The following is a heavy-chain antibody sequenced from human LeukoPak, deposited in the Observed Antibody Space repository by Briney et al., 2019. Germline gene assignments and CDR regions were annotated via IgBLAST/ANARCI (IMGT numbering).Heavy chain of an antibody. D-gene: IGHD2-15*01. CDR3: AKDRTLCSGGTCYPYYFDY. J-gene: IGHJ4*02. CDR2: ISGSGGST. CDR1: GFTFTNFA. Sequence: GGSLRLSCAASGFTFTNFAMSWVRQAPGKGLEWVSAISGSGGSTSSADSVKGRFTISRDNSKNTLYLQMNSLRAEDTAIYFCAKDRTLCSGGTCYPYYFDYWGQGTLVTVSS. V-gene: IGHV3-23*01.